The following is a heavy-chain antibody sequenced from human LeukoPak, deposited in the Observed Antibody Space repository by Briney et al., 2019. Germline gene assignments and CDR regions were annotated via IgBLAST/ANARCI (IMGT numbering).Heavy chain of an antibody. V-gene: IGHV3-30*18. J-gene: IGHJ6*02. Sequence: GGSLRLSCAASGFTLSSYGMHWVRQAPGRGLEWVAVISYDGSNKYYADSVKGRFTISRDNSKNTLYLQMNSLRAEDTAVYYCAKDRRFFSYYYGMDVWGQGTTVTVSS. CDR2: ISYDGSNK. CDR3: AKDRRFFSYYYGMDV. D-gene: IGHD3-3*01. CDR1: GFTLSSYG.